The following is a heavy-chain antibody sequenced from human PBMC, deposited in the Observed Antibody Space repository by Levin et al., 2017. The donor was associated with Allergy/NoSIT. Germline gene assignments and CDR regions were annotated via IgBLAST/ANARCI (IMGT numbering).Heavy chain of an antibody. CDR3: ARDPLAHDYGGKRGGFDY. CDR1: GFSFSTYG. CDR2: IWYDGSNE. J-gene: IGHJ4*02. Sequence: GGSLRLSCAASGFSFSTYGMHWVRQAPGKGLEWVALIWYDGSNEDYVDSVKGRFTISRDNSKNTLYLQMNSLRAEDTAVYYCARDPLAHDYGGKRGGFDYWGQGTLVTVSS. V-gene: IGHV3-33*01. D-gene: IGHD4-23*01.